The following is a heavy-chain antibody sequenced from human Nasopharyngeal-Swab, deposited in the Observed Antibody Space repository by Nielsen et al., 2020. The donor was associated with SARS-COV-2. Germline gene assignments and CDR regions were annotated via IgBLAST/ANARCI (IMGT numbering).Heavy chain of an antibody. D-gene: IGHD6-19*01. CDR3: ARGSRSGINNYSSGWYCFDY. V-gene: IGHV4-34*01. CDR2: INHSGST. Sequence: PGKGLEWIGEINHSGSTNYNPSLKSRVTISVDTSNNQFSLKLSSVTAADTAVYYCARGSRSGINNYSSGWYCFDYWGQGALVTVSS. J-gene: IGHJ4*02.